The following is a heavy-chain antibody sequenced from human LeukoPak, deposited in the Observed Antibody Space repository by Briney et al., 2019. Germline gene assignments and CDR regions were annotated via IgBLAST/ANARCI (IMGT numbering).Heavy chain of an antibody. Sequence: SETLSLTCTVSGRSISSYYWSWIRPPAGKGQDWIGRIYTSGSSNYNTSLKSRVTMSVDTSKNQFSLKLSSVNAAGAAVYYCARQYYDSTGYFQHWGQGTLVTVSS. CDR1: GRSISSYY. CDR2: IYTSGSS. V-gene: IGHV4-4*07. CDR3: ARQYYDSTGYFQH. D-gene: IGHD3-22*01. J-gene: IGHJ1*01.